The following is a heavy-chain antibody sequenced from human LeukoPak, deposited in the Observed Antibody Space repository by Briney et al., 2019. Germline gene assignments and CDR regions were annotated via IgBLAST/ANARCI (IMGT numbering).Heavy chain of an antibody. Sequence: ASVKVSCKASGYTFTDYYIHWVRQAPGQGLEWMGRINPNSGGTNYAQNFQGKVTMTRDTSISTAYMELSRLRSDDAALYYCARTYVYGHYMGYWGQGTLVTVSS. D-gene: IGHD4-17*01. J-gene: IGHJ4*02. V-gene: IGHV1-2*06. CDR3: ARTYVYGHYMGY. CDR1: GYTFTDYY. CDR2: INPNSGGT.